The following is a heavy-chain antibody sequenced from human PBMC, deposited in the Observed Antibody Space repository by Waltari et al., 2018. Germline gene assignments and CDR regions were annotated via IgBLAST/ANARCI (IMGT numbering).Heavy chain of an antibody. CDR2: FGPEEGEK. J-gene: IGHJ4*02. V-gene: IGHV1-69-2*01. D-gene: IGHD6-19*01. CDR3: ARGYSSGWYLSPYYFDY. CDR1: GYTFTDYY. Sequence: EVQLVQSGAEVKKPGATVKISCKASGYTFTDYYMHWVQQAPGKGLEWMGRFGPEEGEKIYAQKFKGRVTMTRDTSISTAYMERSRLRSDDTAVYYCARGYSSGWYLSPYYFDYWGQGTLVTVSS.